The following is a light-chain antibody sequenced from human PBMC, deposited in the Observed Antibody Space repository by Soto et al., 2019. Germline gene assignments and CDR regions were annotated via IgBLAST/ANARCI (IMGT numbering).Light chain of an antibody. Sequence: EIVLTQSPGTLSLSPGERATLSCRASQSVSSSYLAWYQQKPGQAPRLLIYGASSRAPGIPDRFSGSGSGTDFTLTISRLEHEDVAVYYCQQYGSSPPITFGQGTRLEIK. V-gene: IGKV3-20*01. CDR3: QQYGSSPPIT. CDR1: QSVSSSY. CDR2: GAS. J-gene: IGKJ5*01.